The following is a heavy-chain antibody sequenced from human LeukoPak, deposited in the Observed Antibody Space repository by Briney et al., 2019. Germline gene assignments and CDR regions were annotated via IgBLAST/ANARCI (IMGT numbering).Heavy chain of an antibody. V-gene: IGHV1-18*01. CDR2: ISAYNGNT. Sequence: GASVKVSCKASGYTFTSYGISWVRQAPGQGLEWMGWISAYNGNTNYAQKLQGRVTMTTDTSTSTAYMELRSLRSDDTAVYYCARDLVAATGPRTPFDYWGQGTLVTVSS. CDR1: GYTFTSYG. D-gene: IGHD2-15*01. J-gene: IGHJ4*02. CDR3: ARDLVAATGPRTPFDY.